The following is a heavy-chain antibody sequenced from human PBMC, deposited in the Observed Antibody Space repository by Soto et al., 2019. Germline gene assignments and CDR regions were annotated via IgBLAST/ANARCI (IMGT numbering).Heavy chain of an antibody. Sequence: QVQLQESGPGLVKPSETLFLTCTVSGGSISSYYWSWIRQPAGKGLEWIGYIYYSGSTNYNPSLKSRVTISVDTSKNQFSLKLSSVTAADTAVYYCARYLYDSIFDYWGQGTLVTVSS. CDR1: GGSISSYY. D-gene: IGHD3-16*01. J-gene: IGHJ4*02. V-gene: IGHV4-59*01. CDR3: ARYLYDSIFDY. CDR2: IYYSGST.